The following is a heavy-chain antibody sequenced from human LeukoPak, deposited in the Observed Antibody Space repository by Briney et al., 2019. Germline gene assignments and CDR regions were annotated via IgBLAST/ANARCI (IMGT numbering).Heavy chain of an antibody. Sequence: ASVKVSCKASGYTFTGYYMHWVRQAPGQGLEWMGWINPNSGGTNYAQKFQGRVTMTRDTSISTAYMELSRLRSDDTAVYYCARGLYYYGSGSYYNDYWGQGTLVTVSS. V-gene: IGHV1-2*02. CDR2: INPNSGGT. CDR3: ARGLYYYGSGSYYNDY. J-gene: IGHJ4*02. D-gene: IGHD3-10*01. CDR1: GYTFTGYY.